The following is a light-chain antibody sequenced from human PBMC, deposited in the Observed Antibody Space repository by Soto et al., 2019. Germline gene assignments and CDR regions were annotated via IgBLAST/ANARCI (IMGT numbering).Light chain of an antibody. V-gene: IGKV3-20*01. CDR2: GAS. CDR3: QQYDSSPRIT. Sequence: EIVLTQSPGTLSLSPGERATLSCRASQSVSSIYLAWYQQKPGQAPRLLIFGASSRATGVPDRFSGSGSGTDFTLTISRLEPEDFAVYYCQQYDSSPRITFGQGTRLEIK. J-gene: IGKJ5*01. CDR1: QSVSSIY.